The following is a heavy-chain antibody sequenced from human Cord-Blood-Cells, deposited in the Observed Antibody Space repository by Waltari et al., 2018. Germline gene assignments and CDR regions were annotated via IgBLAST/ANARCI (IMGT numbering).Heavy chain of an antibody. CDR3: ATVLVLLWFRELLNFQH. Sequence: QVQLVQSGAEVKKPGASVKVSCKVSGYTLTELSMHWVRQAPGKGLEWMGGFDPEDDETIYAQKFQGRVTMTEDTSTETAYMELSSLRSEDTAVYYCATVLVLLWFRELLNFQHWGQGTLVTVSS. CDR1: GYTLTELS. CDR2: FDPEDDET. V-gene: IGHV1-24*01. D-gene: IGHD3-10*01. J-gene: IGHJ1*01.